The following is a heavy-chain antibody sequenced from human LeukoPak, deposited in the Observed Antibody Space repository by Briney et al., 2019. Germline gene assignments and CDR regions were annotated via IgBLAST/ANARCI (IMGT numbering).Heavy chain of an antibody. D-gene: IGHD3-22*01. CDR2: ISSSSYI. CDR1: GFTLSSHS. Sequence: PGGSLRLSCAASGFTLSSHSMNWVRQAPGKGLEWVSSISSSSYIYYADSVKGRFTISRDNAKNSLYLQMNSLRAEDTAVYYCAREPLMDDSSGYYELGAFDIWGQGTMVTVSS. J-gene: IGHJ3*02. CDR3: AREPLMDDSSGYYELGAFDI. V-gene: IGHV3-21*01.